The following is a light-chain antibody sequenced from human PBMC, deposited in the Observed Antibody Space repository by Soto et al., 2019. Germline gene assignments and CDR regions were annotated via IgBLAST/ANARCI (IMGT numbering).Light chain of an antibody. CDR2: GAS. CDR1: QSVTTN. V-gene: IGKV3-15*01. CDR3: QQYNNWLPLT. Sequence: EIVMTQSPATLSVSPGESATLSCRASQSVTTNLAWYQQKPGQAPRLLIFGASTRATGVPARFSGSGSGTEFTLTISSLQSEDFATFYCQQYNNWLPLTFGGGTKVEIK. J-gene: IGKJ4*01.